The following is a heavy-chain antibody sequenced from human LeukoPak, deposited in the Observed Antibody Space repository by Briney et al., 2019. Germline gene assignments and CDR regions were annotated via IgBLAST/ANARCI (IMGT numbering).Heavy chain of an antibody. CDR3: AKAGGGYSSSSYGMDV. D-gene: IGHD6-19*01. CDR2: ISYDGRNK. V-gene: IGHV3-30*18. CDR1: GFTFSNYG. Sequence: PGRSLRLSCAASGFTFSNYGMPWVRQAPGKGLAWVAVISYDGRNKNYADSVKGRFTISRDKSKNTLYLQMNSLRAEDTAVYYCAKAGGGYSSSSYGMDVWGQGTTVTVSS. J-gene: IGHJ6*02.